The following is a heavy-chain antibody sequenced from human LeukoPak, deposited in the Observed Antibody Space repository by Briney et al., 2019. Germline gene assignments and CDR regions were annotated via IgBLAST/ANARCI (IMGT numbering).Heavy chain of an antibody. CDR2: ISGSGGST. V-gene: IGHV3-23*01. Sequence: PGGSLRLSCADSGFTFSTYWMSWVRQAPGKGLEWVSAISGSGGSTYYADSVKGRFTISRDNSKNTPYLQMNSLRAEDTAVYYCAKEHSSSWYVFDYWGQGTLVTVPS. CDR1: GFTFSTYW. CDR3: AKEHSSSWYVFDY. J-gene: IGHJ4*02. D-gene: IGHD6-13*01.